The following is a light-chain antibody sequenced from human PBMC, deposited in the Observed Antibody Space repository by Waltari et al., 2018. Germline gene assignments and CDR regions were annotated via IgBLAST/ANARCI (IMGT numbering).Light chain of an antibody. CDR1: QSVDMY. CDR3: QQRRNWPLT. CDR2: DTS. Sequence: EIVLTQSPAPLALSPGERATLSCRARQSVDMYLAWYQQRPGQAPRLLIYDTSNRATDIPARFSGSGSETDFSLTISSLEPEDFAVYYCQQRRNWPLTFGGGTKVESK. J-gene: IGKJ4*01. V-gene: IGKV3-11*01.